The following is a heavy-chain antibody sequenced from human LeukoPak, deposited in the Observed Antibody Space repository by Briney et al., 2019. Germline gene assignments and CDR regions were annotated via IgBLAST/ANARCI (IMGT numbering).Heavy chain of an antibody. J-gene: IGHJ3*02. CDR1: GGSISSSSYY. CDR3: ARPPRAYYYDPADAFDI. CDR2: IYYSGST. Sequence: PSETLSLTCTVSGGSISSSSYYWGWIRQPPGKGLEWIGSIYYSGSTYYNPSLKSRVTISVDTSKNQFSLKLSSVTAADTAVYYCARPPRAYYYDPADAFDIWGQGTMVTVSS. D-gene: IGHD3-22*01. V-gene: IGHV4-39*01.